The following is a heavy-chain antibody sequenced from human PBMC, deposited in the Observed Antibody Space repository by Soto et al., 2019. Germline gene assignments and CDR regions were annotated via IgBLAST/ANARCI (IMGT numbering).Heavy chain of an antibody. CDR3: AGESGENWSYEAY. CDR1: GASITDYS. Sequence: LSLTCSVSGASITDYSWNWIRQSAGKGLEWIGRIYATGKNQVNPSLQSRVTMSLDTSKNQFSLKLASVIAADTAVYYCAGESGENWSYEAYWGQGTLVTVSS. D-gene: IGHD1-7*01. J-gene: IGHJ4*02. CDR2: IYATGKN. V-gene: IGHV4-4*07.